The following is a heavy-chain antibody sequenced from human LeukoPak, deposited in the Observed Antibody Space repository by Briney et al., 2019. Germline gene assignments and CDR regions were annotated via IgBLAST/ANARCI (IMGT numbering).Heavy chain of an antibody. CDR1: GFTFSSYA. Sequence: GGSLRLSCAASGFTFSSYAMSWVRQAPGKGLEWVSAISGSGGSTYYADSVKGRFTISRDNSKNTLYLQMNSLRAEDTAVYYCATGYTYYDILTGYSPFDYWGQGTLVTVSS. CDR3: ATGYTYYDILTGYSPFDY. CDR2: ISGSGGST. D-gene: IGHD3-9*01. V-gene: IGHV3-23*01. J-gene: IGHJ4*02.